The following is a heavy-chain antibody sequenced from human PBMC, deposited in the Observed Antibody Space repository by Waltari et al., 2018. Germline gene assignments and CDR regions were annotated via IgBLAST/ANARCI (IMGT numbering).Heavy chain of an antibody. V-gene: IGHV5-51*01. CDR2: VYPDDSDA. J-gene: IGHJ4*02. D-gene: IGHD6-19*01. CDR3: AKFSGNVKDTSGLNS. CDR1: GYTFTNFW. Sequence: EVQLVQSGAEVKKPGESLKISCKGSGYTFTNFWIDWVRQIPGKGLECMGIVYPDDSDARSSPSFQGLVTFSADKSISTAYVQWSSLEASDTAIYYCAKFSGNVKDTSGLNSWGQGTLVTVSS.